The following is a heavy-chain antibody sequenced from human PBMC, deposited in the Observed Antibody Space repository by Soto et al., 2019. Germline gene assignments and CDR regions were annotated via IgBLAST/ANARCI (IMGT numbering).Heavy chain of an antibody. J-gene: IGHJ4*02. CDR1: GGSLSSSSFY. D-gene: IGHD1-26*01. V-gene: IGHV4-39*01. Sequence: SENLSLTCTVSGGSLSSSSFYWGWIRQHPGKGLERIGSIYYSGSTYYTPSLKSRVTISVDTSKNQFSLKLSSVTAADTAVYYCARSGVVGAIVEYCRQGTAVPVSS. CDR2: IYYSGST. CDR3: ARSGVVGAIVEY.